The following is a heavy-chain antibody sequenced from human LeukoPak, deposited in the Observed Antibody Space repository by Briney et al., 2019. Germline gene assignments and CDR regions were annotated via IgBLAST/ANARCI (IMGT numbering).Heavy chain of an antibody. Sequence: GGSLRLSCAASGFTFSSYGMSWVRQAPGKGLEWVSSISSSSSYIYYADSVKGRFTISRDNAKNSLYLQMNSLRAEDTAVYYCARAAVTTSFDYWGQGTLVTVSS. CDR2: ISSSSSYI. J-gene: IGHJ4*02. V-gene: IGHV3-21*01. D-gene: IGHD4-17*01. CDR3: ARAAVTTSFDY. CDR1: GFTFSSYG.